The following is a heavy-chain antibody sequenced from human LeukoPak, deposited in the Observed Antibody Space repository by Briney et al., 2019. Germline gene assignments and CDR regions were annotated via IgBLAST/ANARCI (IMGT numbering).Heavy chain of an antibody. CDR2: IDPNGGST. CDR1: ASTFNGYL. CDR3: ARDLGLRGVTNWFDP. V-gene: IGHV1-46*02. J-gene: IGHJ5*02. Sequence: GASVKVSCKASASTFNGYLIHWGRQAPGQGLGWMGLIDPNGGSTGYAQSFQCRVTVTSDTSTSTVYMELSSLRSEDTAVYYCARDLGLRGVTNWFDPWGQGTLVTVSS. D-gene: IGHD3-10*01.